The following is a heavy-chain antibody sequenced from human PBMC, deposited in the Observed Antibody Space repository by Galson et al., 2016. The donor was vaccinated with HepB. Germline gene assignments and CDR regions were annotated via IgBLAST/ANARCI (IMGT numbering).Heavy chain of an antibody. V-gene: IGHV3-30*04. CDR3: ARDVYIVVVTTILDY. J-gene: IGHJ4*02. D-gene: IGHD2-21*02. CDR1: GFTFSSYP. Sequence: SLRLSCAASGFTFSSYPMHWVRQAPGKGLEWVAVISYDGRNKYYADSVKGRFTVSRNNSNYTLYLQMNSLRAEDTAVYYCARDVYIVVVTTILDYWGQGTLVTVSS. CDR2: ISYDGRNK.